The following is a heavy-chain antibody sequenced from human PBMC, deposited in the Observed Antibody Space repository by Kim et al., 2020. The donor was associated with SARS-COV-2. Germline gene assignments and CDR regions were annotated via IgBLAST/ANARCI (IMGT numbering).Heavy chain of an antibody. V-gene: IGHV3-74*01. CDR1: GFTFSSYS. CDR3: ARSRRLDV. D-gene: IGHD2-2*01. J-gene: IGHJ6*02. CDR2: IYSDGRNT. Sequence: GGSLRLSCAASGFTFSSYSMHWVRQAPGKGLVWVSVIYSDGRNTNYADSVKGRFTVSRDNAKNTLYLQMNSLRAEDTAVYYCARSRRLDVRVQGAAVTVS.